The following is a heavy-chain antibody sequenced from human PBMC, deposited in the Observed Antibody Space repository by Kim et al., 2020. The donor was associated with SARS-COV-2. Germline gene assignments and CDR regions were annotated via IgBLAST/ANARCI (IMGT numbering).Heavy chain of an antibody. Sequence: GGSLRLSCEASGFTFSSYSMNWVRQAPGKGLEWVSYISSSRSTIYYADSVKGRFTISRGNAKNSLYLQMNSLRDEDTAVYYCANTAMVKCWGQGTLVTVSS. CDR1: GFTFSSYS. J-gene: IGHJ4*02. D-gene: IGHD5-18*01. CDR2: ISSSRSTI. V-gene: IGHV3-48*02. CDR3: ANTAMVKC.